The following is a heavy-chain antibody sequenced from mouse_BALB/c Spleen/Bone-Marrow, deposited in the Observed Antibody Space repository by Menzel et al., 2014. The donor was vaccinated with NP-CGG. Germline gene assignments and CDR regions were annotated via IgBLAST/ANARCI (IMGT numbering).Heavy chain of an antibody. J-gene: IGHJ3*01. CDR1: GYTFTDYA. CDR3: ARSGYGYDWFAY. CDR2: ISTYSGNT. D-gene: IGHD2-2*01. Sequence: VQLQQSGPELVRPGVSVKISCKGSGYTFTDYAMHWVKPSHAKSLEWIGVISTYSGNTNYNQKFKGKATMTVDKSSSTAYMELAGLTSEDSAIYYCARSGYGYDWFAYWGQGTLVTVSA. V-gene: IGHV1-67*01.